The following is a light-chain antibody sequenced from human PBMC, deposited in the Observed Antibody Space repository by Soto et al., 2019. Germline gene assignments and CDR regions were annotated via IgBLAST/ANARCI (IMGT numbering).Light chain of an antibody. CDR3: SSYAGSNSYV. V-gene: IGLV2-8*01. CDR2: EVS. Sequence: QSSLTQPPSASGSAGRSVTISCTGTSSDVGGYNYVSWYQQHPGKAPKLMIYEVSKRPSGVPDRFSGSKSGNTASLTVSGLQAEDEADYYCSSYAGSNSYVFGTGTKVTVL. J-gene: IGLJ1*01. CDR1: SSDVGGYNY.